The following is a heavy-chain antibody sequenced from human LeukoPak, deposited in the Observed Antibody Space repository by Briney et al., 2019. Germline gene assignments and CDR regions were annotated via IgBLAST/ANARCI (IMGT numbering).Heavy chain of an antibody. CDR2: INPNSGDT. V-gene: IGHV1-2*02. Sequence: ASVKVSCKASGYTLTDYYMHWVRQAPGQGLEWMGWINPNSGDTNYAQKFQGRVTMTRDASISTAYMELSRLTSDDTAVYYCARDWRGSYFPDFWGQGTLVTVSS. J-gene: IGHJ4*02. CDR3: ARDWRGSYFPDF. CDR1: GYTLTDYY. D-gene: IGHD1-26*01.